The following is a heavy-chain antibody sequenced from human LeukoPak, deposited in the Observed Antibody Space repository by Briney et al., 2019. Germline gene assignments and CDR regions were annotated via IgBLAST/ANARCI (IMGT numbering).Heavy chain of an antibody. CDR1: GGTFRSYA. V-gene: IGHV1-69*06. CDR2: IIPIFGTA. CDR3: ARGIPTSHYYGSGSFYYFDY. D-gene: IGHD3-10*01. J-gene: IGHJ4*02. Sequence: ASVKVSCKASGGTFRSYAISWVRQAPGQGLEWMGGIIPIFGTANYAQKFQGRVTITADKSTSTAYMELSSLRSEDTAVYYCARGIPTSHYYGSGSFYYFDYWGQGTLVTVSS.